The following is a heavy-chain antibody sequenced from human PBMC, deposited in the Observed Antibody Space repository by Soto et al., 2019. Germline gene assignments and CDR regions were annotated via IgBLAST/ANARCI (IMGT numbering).Heavy chain of an antibody. D-gene: IGHD2-15*01. CDR2: ISPLFSTT. J-gene: IGHJ4*02. V-gene: IGHV1-69*01. Sequence: QVQLVQSGAEVKEPGSSVKVSCKATGDIFSNYAFNWVRQAPGQGLEWMGRISPLFSTTNYAQKFQGRVTIGADELTTNVYLEVSNLESDETAMYYCAASSRVVAAGYFKFWGQGTLVTVSP. CDR1: GDIFSNYA. CDR3: AASSRVVAAGYFKF.